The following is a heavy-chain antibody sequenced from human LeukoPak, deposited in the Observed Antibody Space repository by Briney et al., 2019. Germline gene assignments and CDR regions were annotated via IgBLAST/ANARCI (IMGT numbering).Heavy chain of an antibody. V-gene: IGHV4-4*02. CDR1: GGSISSSNW. Sequence: SETLSLTCAVSGGSISSSNWWSWVRQPPGRGLEWIGEIYHSGSTNYNPSLKGRVTISVGKSKNQFSLKLSSVTAADTAVYYCARDMGYSYGYYYYYYMDVWGKGTTVTVSS. D-gene: IGHD5-18*01. CDR3: ARDMGYSYGYYYYYYMDV. CDR2: IYHSGST. J-gene: IGHJ6*03.